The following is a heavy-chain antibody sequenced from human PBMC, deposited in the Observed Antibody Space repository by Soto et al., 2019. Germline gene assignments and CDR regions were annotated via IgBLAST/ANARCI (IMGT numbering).Heavy chain of an antibody. CDR2: INAGNGNT. V-gene: IGHV1-3*05. CDR3: ARAVAVPADFDY. J-gene: IGHJ4*02. D-gene: IGHD6-19*01. CDR1: GYTFTGYA. Sequence: QVQLVQSGAEEKKPGASVKVSCKASGYTFTGYAMHWVRQAPGQRLEWMGWINAGNGNTKYSQTFQGRVTITRDTSASTAYRELSSLRSEDTAVYYCARAVAVPADFDYWGQGTLVTVSS.